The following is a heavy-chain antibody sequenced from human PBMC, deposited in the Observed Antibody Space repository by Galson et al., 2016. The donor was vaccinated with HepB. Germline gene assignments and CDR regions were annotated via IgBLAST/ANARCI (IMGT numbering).Heavy chain of an antibody. D-gene: IGHD2-15*01. V-gene: IGHV5-51*01. J-gene: IGHJ4*02. CDR2: IYPGDSDT. Sequence: QSGAEVKKPGESLKVSCKGSGYKFSSYWIGWVRQVPGKGLEWMGIIYPGDSDTRYSTSFQGQVTISADKSTSTAYLQWSSLKASDTAIYYCARQICSGGSCYSGADYWGQGTLVTVSS. CDR3: ARQICSGGSCYSGADY. CDR1: GYKFSSYW.